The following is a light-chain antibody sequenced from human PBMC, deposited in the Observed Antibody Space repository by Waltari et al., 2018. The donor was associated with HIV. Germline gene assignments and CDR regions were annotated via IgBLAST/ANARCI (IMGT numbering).Light chain of an antibody. CDR2: RNE. CDR1: SSNVGKNY. Sequence: QSGLRQPPSTSRPPGQRVVISCSGSSSNVGKNYVSWFQQLPGAAPRLLIYRNERRPSGVPDRFPAVKSGTSASLVISGLRSDDEADYFCASWDDALSSWLFGGGTKLTVL. J-gene: IGLJ6*01. CDR3: ASWDDALSSWL. V-gene: IGLV1-47*01.